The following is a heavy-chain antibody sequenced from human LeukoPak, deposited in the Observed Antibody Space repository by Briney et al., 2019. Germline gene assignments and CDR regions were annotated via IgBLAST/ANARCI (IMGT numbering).Heavy chain of an antibody. Sequence: GGPLRLSCAASGFTFSSYGMHGVRQAPGKGLEWGAIIWYDGSNKYYADSVKGRFTISRENSKNTLYLQMNSLRAEDTAVYYCARGGYYGDYVPMDYWGQGTLVTVSS. J-gene: IGHJ4*02. D-gene: IGHD4-17*01. V-gene: IGHV3-33*01. CDR1: GFTFSSYG. CDR2: IWYDGSNK. CDR3: ARGGYYGDYVPMDY.